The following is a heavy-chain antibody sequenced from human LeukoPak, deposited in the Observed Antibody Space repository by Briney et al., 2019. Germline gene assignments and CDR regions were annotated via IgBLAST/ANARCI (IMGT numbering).Heavy chain of an antibody. CDR3: ARDRWFGELFGYYFDY. Sequence: QPGGSLRLSCAASGFTFSSYGMHWVRQAPGKGLEGVAVIWYDGSNKYYADSVKGRFTISRDNSKNTLYLQMNSLRAEDTAVYYCARDRWFGELFGYYFDYWGQGTLVTVSS. CDR1: GFTFSSYG. CDR2: IWYDGSNK. V-gene: IGHV3-33*01. D-gene: IGHD3-10*01. J-gene: IGHJ4*02.